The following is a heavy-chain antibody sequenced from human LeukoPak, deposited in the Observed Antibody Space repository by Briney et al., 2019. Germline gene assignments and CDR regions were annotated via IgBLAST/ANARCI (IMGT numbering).Heavy chain of an antibody. J-gene: IGHJ4*02. Sequence: SETLSLTCAVYGGSFSGYYWSWIRQPPGKGLEWIGEINHSRSTNYNPSLKSRVTMSVDTSKNQFSLKLSSVTAADTAVYYCARTSYYYDSSGLREFDYWGQGTLVTASS. D-gene: IGHD3-22*01. CDR3: ARTSYYYDSSGLREFDY. V-gene: IGHV4-34*01. CDR1: GGSFSGYY. CDR2: INHSRST.